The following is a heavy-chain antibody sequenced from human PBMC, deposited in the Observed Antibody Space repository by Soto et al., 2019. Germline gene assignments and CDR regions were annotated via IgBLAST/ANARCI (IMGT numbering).Heavy chain of an antibody. CDR2: ISSSGSTI. Sequence: GALRLSCAASGFTFSDYYMSWIRQAPGKGLEWVSYISSSGSTIYYADSVKGRFTISRDNAKNSLYLQMNSLRAEDTAVYYCARDREATINLDSSYYGMDVWGQGTTVTVSS. CDR1: GFTFSDYY. D-gene: IGHD5-12*01. J-gene: IGHJ6*02. V-gene: IGHV3-11*01. CDR3: ARDREATINLDSSYYGMDV.